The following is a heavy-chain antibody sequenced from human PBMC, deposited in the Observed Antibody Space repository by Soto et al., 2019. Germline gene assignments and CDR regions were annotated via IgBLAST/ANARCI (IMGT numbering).Heavy chain of an antibody. J-gene: IGHJ4*02. Sequence: GGSLRLSCATSGFPFSDYYMSWIRQAPGKGLEWLSHISPKSTYRNYADSVKGLFTISRDNTKSSLFLQMNSLGVEDTAVYYCARGGGGGLFEHWGQGVLVTVS. D-gene: IGHD2-21*01. CDR1: GFPFSDYY. CDR3: ARGGGGGLFEH. CDR2: ISPKSTYR. V-gene: IGHV3-11*06.